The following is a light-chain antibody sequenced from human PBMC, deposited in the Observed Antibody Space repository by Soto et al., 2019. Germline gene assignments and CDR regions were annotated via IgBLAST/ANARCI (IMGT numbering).Light chain of an antibody. CDR1: QSISNS. CDR2: AAS. J-gene: IGKJ1*01. CDR3: QQSYSTPRWT. V-gene: IGKV1-39*01. Sequence: DIQMTQSPSTRSASVGDRVTMTCRASQSISNSLAWYQQQPGKAPKLLIYAASSLQSGVPSRFSGSGSGTDFTLTISSLQPEDFATYYCQQSYSTPRWTFGQGTRVDIK.